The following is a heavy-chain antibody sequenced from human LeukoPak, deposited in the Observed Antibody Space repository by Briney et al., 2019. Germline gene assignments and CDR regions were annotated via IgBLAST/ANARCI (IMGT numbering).Heavy chain of an antibody. D-gene: IGHD7-27*01. Sequence: EASVKVSCKASGYTFTGYYMHWVRQAPGQGLEWMGWISAYNGNTNYAQKLQGRVTMTTDTSTSTAYMELRSLRSDDTAVYYCAREGLTGDDYWGQGTLVTVSS. CDR1: GYTFTGYY. J-gene: IGHJ4*02. V-gene: IGHV1-18*04. CDR2: ISAYNGNT. CDR3: AREGLTGDDY.